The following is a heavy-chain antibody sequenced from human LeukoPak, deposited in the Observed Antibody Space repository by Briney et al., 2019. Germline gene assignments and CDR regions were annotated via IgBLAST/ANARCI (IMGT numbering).Heavy chain of an antibody. J-gene: IGHJ2*01. V-gene: IGHV4-4*02. Sequence: SETLSLTCAVSGGSISSSNWWSWARQPPGKGLEWIGEIYHSGSTNYNPSLKSRVTISVDTSKNQFSLKLSSVTAADTAVYYCARGRIRPRTRHDYGDYERYFDLWGRGTLVTVSS. D-gene: IGHD4-17*01. CDR2: IYHSGST. CDR3: ARGRIRPRTRHDYGDYERYFDL. CDR1: GGSISSSNW.